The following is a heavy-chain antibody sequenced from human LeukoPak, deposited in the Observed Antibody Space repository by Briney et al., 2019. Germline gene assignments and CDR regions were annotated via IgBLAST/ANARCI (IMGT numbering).Heavy chain of an antibody. J-gene: IGHJ6*03. V-gene: IGHV4-59*01. CDR3: ARERLRAYCGGDCYSNYMDV. D-gene: IGHD2-21*01. Sequence: SETLSLTCTVSGGSISSYYWSWIRQPPGKGLEWIGYIYYSGSTNYNPSLKSRVTISVDTSKNQFSLKLSSVTAADTAVYYCARERLRAYCGGDCYSNYMDVWGKGTTVTVSS. CDR1: GGSISSYY. CDR2: IYYSGST.